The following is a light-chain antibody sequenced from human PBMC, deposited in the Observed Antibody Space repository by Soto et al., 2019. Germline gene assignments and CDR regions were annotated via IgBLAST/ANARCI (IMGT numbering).Light chain of an antibody. J-gene: IGLJ3*02. CDR3: ASYTPTGALV. CDR2: EVT. CDR1: SSDVGFYNF. Sequence: QSALTQPPSASGSPGQSLTISCTGTSSDVGFYNFVSWYQQRPGKAPKLVIYEVTKRPSGVPDRFSGSKSGSTASLTVSGLQADDEADYYCASYTPTGALVFGSGTKLTVL. V-gene: IGLV2-8*01.